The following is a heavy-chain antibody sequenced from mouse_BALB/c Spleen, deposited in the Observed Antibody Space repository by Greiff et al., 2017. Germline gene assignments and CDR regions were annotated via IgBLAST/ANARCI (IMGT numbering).Heavy chain of an antibody. CDR1: GFTFSSFG. J-gene: IGHJ4*01. D-gene: IGHD1-1*02. V-gene: IGHV5-17*02. CDR2: ISSGSSTI. Sequence: EVQRVESGGGLVQPGGSRKLSCAASGFTFSSFGMHWVRQAPEKGLEWVAYISSGSSTIYYADTVKGRFTISRDNPKNTLFLQMTSLRSEDTAMYYCAELSGAMDYWGQGTSVTVSS. CDR3: AELSGAMDY.